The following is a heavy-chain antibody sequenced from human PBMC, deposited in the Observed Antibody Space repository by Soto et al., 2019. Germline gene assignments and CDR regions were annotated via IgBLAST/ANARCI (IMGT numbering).Heavy chain of an antibody. CDR1: GFSFTTYA. Sequence: EVQLLESGGGLVQPRGSLRLSCAASGFSFTTYAMGWVRQAPGKGLEWVSAVSGSGSTTYYADSVKGRFIISRNNAKTTAYLYMNSLRAEDTAVYYCARDPRYYDSGGYYDYWGQGTLVTVSS. CDR2: VSGSGSTT. V-gene: IGHV3-23*01. CDR3: ARDPRYYDSGGYYDY. D-gene: IGHD3-22*01. J-gene: IGHJ4*02.